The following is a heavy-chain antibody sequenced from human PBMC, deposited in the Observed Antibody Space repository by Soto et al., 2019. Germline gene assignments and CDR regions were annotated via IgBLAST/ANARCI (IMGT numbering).Heavy chain of an antibody. V-gene: IGHV1-2*04. CDR3: ARGLLVPAAAYYYYGMDV. CDR2: INPNSGGT. CDR1: GYTFTGYY. Sequence: ASVKVSCKASGYTFTGYYMHWVRQAPGQGLEWMGWINPNSGGTNYAQKFQDWVTMTRDTSISTAYMELSRLRSDDTAVYYCARGLLVPAAAYYYYGMDVWCKGTTVTVSS. D-gene: IGHD2-2*01. J-gene: IGHJ6*04.